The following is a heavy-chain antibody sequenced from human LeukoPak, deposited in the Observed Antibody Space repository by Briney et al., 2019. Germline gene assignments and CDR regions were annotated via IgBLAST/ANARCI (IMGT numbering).Heavy chain of an antibody. CDR2: IYNSGIT. CDR3: ARSVPSLDYLFDS. V-gene: IGHV4-59*08. D-gene: IGHD4-11*01. CDR1: GGSISGYY. Sequence: PSECLSLTCTVSGGSISGYYWTWIRQLPGKGLEWIGYIYNSGITNYNPSLKSRVTVSVDTSKNQFSLRLTSVTAADTAVYYCARSVPSLDYLFDSWGHGTPVTVSS. J-gene: IGHJ5*01.